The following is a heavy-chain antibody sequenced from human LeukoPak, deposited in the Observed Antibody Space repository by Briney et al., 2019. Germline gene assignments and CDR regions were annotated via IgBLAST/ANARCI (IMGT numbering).Heavy chain of an antibody. CDR1: GGTFSSYA. Sequence: ASVKVSCKASGGTFSSYAISWVRQAPGQGLEWMGGIIPIFGTANYAQKFQGRVTITADESTSTAYMELSSLRSEDTAVYYCARGFADYGDYEGYYYYGMDVWGQGTTVTVSS. D-gene: IGHD4-17*01. J-gene: IGHJ6*02. CDR2: IIPIFGTA. CDR3: ARGFADYGDYEGYYYYGMDV. V-gene: IGHV1-69*13.